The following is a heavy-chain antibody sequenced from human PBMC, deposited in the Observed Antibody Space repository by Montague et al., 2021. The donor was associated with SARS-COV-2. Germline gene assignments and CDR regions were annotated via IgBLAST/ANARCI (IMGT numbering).Heavy chain of an antibody. D-gene: IGHD4-17*01. CDR1: GDSVWSNTAA. CDR3: VRDTGSAQAGFDA. Sequence: CAISGDSVWSNTAAWNWIRQSLSGGLEWLGRTNYRSKWTSDYATSVEGRISIDPDTPKNQFFLHLRSVTPEDTGVYYCVRDTGSAQAGFDAWGQGTLVTVSS. V-gene: IGHV6-1*01. CDR2: TNYRSKWTS. J-gene: IGHJ4*02.